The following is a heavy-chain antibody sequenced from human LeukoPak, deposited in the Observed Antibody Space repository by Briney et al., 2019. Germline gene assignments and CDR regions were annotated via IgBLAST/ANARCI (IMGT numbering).Heavy chain of an antibody. D-gene: IGHD4-11*01. CDR3: ARNSNYVINWFDP. CDR2: IYYSGST. Sequence: SETLSLTCSVSGGSISSSSYYWGWIRQPPGKGLEWIGSIYYSGSTHCNPSLQSRVTISVDASKNQFPLKLSSVTAADTAVYYCARNSNYVINWFDPWGQGTLVTVSS. CDR1: GGSISSSSYY. V-gene: IGHV4-39*01. J-gene: IGHJ5*02.